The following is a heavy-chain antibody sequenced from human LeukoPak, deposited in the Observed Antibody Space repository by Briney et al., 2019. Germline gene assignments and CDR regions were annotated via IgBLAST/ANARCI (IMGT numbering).Heavy chain of an antibody. J-gene: IGHJ3*02. Sequence: GASVKVSCKASGYTFTGYYMHWVRQAPGQGLEWMGWINPNSGGTNYAQKFQERVTITRDMSTSTAYMELSSLRSEDTAVYYCAAASYYYGSGSYYRVDAFDIWGQGTMVTVSS. CDR3: AAASYYYGSGSYYRVDAFDI. CDR2: INPNSGGT. CDR1: GYTFTGYY. D-gene: IGHD3-10*01. V-gene: IGHV1-2*02.